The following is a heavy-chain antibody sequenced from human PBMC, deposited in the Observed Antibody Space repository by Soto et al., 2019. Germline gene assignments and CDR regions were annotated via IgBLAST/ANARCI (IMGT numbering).Heavy chain of an antibody. CDR3: ARGSRVKIPAATGRDYYYHGLDV. V-gene: IGHV4-31*03. D-gene: IGHD1-26*01. CDR1: GGSITSVNYY. Sequence: PSETLSLTCSVSGGSITSVNYYWSWIRQHPGKGLEWIGYIYYSGRTDYNPSVKSRATISVDTSKNQYSLKLNSVTAADTAMYYCARGSRVKIPAATGRDYYYHGLDVWAQGTAVT. CDR2: IYYSGRT. J-gene: IGHJ6*02.